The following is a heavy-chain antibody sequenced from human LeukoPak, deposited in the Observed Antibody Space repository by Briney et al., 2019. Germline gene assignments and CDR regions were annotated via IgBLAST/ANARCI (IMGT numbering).Heavy chain of an antibody. CDR2: IRSKANSYAT. CDR3: TRIPLEAGTTPTHAPYYFDY. J-gene: IGHJ4*02. V-gene: IGHV3-73*01. Sequence: PGGTLKLSCAASGFTFSGSAMHWVRQASGKGLEWVGLIRSKANSYATAYAASVKGRFTISRDDSKNTAYLQMNSLKTEDTAVYYCTRIPLEAGTTPTHAPYYFDYWGQGTLVTVSS. CDR1: GFTFSGSA. D-gene: IGHD1-1*01.